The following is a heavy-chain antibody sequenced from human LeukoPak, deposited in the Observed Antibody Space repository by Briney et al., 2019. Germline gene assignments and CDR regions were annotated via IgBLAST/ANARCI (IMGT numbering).Heavy chain of an antibody. J-gene: IGHJ3*02. CDR2: IIQGT. CDR1: GFTFSDYA. D-gene: IGHD5-18*01. CDR3: AKVSEAAIGAFDI. Sequence: QPGASLRLSCAASGFTFSDYAMNWVRQAPRKGREWGSRIIQGTYYVDSVKGRFTISRDNSENTLYLQMNSLRAEDTSVYYCAKVSEAAIGAFDIWGQGTMVTVSS. V-gene: IGHV3-23*01.